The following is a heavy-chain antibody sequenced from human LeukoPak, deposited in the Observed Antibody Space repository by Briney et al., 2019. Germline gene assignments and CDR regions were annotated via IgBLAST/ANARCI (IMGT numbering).Heavy chain of an antibody. D-gene: IGHD3-3*01. CDR1: GGSISSSSYY. Sequence: SETLSLTCTVSGGSISSSSYYWGWIRQPPGKGLEWIGSIYYSGSTYYNPSLKSRVTISVDTSKNQFSLKLSSVTAADTTVYYGASYEFWSGYYTWYFDYWGQGTLVTVSS. V-gene: IGHV4-39*01. CDR2: IYYSGST. CDR3: ASYEFWSGYYTWYFDY. J-gene: IGHJ4*02.